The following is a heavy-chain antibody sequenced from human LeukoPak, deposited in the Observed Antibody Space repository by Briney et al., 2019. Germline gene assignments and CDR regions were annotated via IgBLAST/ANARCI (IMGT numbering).Heavy chain of an antibody. J-gene: IGHJ4*02. CDR3: ARFSTRFDSGCSEASCYVHY. D-gene: IGHD2-2*01. CDR2: IFSTGAT. Sequence: PSETLSLTCTVSGGSISGHYWTWIRLPPGKGLELIGHIFSTGATHYNPSLRSRVTMSIDTSKNQFSLKLSSVNVADTAVYYCARFSTRFDSGCSEASCYVHYWGQGTQVTVSS. CDR1: GGSISGHY. V-gene: IGHV4-59*11.